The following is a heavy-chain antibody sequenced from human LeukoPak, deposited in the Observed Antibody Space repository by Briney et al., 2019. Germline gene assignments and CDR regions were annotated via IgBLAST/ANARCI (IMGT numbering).Heavy chain of an antibody. Sequence: ASVKVSCKASGYTFTSYGISWVRQAPGQGLEWMGWISAYNGNTNYVQKLQGRVTMTTDTSTSTAYMELRSLRSDDTAVYYCARWGGYYDSSGQLDYWGQGTLVTVSS. CDR3: ARWGGYYDSSGQLDY. CDR1: GYTFTSYG. D-gene: IGHD3-22*01. V-gene: IGHV1-18*01. J-gene: IGHJ4*02. CDR2: ISAYNGNT.